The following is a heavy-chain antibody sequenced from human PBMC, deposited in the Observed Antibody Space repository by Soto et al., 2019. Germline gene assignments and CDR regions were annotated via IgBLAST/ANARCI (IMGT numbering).Heavy chain of an antibody. Sequence: SETLSLTCTVSGGSISSSSYYWGWIRQPPGKGLEWIGSIYYSGSTYYNPSLKSRVTISVDTSKNQFSLKLSSVTAADTAVYYCARPGSDIAVAGSSGWFDPWGQGTLVTVSS. D-gene: IGHD6-19*01. CDR2: IYYSGST. CDR1: GGSISSSSYY. V-gene: IGHV4-39*01. J-gene: IGHJ5*02. CDR3: ARPGSDIAVAGSSGWFDP.